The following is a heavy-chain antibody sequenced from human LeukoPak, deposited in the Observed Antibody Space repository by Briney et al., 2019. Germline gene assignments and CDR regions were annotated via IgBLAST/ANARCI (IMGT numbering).Heavy chain of an antibody. D-gene: IGHD3-3*01. CDR2: ISGSGGST. J-gene: IGHJ3*02. V-gene: IGHV3-23*01. CDR1: GFTFSSYA. CDR3: AKEGGAFWSGQDAFDI. Sequence: GGPLRLSCAASGFTFSSYAMSWVRQAPGKGLEWVSAISGSGGSTYYADSVKGRFTISRDNSKNTLYLQMNSLRAEDTAVYYCAKEGGAFWSGQDAFDIWGQGTMVTVSS.